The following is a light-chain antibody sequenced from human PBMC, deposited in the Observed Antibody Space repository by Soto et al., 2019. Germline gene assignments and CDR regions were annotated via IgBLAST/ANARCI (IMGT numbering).Light chain of an antibody. V-gene: IGLV1-51*01. J-gene: IGLJ2*01. Sequence: QSVLTQPPSVSAAPGQKVTISCSGSSSNIGNNYVSWYQQLPGTAPKLLIYDSNKRHSGIPDRFSASKPGTSATLGITGLQTGDEADYYCGTWDNSLSAVVFGGGTKLTVL. CDR1: SSNIGNNY. CDR2: DSN. CDR3: GTWDNSLSAVV.